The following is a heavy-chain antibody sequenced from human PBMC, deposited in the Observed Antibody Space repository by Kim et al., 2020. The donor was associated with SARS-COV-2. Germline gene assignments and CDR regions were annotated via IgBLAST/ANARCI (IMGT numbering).Heavy chain of an antibody. CDR1: GGTFSSDA. V-gene: IGHV1-69*13. CDR3: AGGDGYNSAVEPDRWYVDY. CDR2: IIPIFGTA. Sequence: SVKVSCKTSGGTFSSDAISWVRQAPGQGLEWMGGIIPIFGTANYAQKFQGRVTITADESTSTAYMELSSLRSEDTAVYYCAGGDGYNSAVEPDRWYVDYWGQGTLVTVSS. D-gene: IGHD2-21*01. J-gene: IGHJ4*02.